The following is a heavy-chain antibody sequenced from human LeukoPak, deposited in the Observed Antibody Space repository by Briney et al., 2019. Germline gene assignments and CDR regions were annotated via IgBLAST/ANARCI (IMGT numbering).Heavy chain of an antibody. J-gene: IGHJ4*02. CDR3: AKDPRSYFDFWAD. D-gene: IGHD3-3*01. Sequence: GGFLRLSCAASGFTFSSYAMSWVRQAPGKGLEWVSAISGSGGTTYYADSVKGRFTISRDNSKNTLYLQMNSLRAEDTAVYYCAKDPRSYFDFWADWGQGTLVTVSS. CDR2: ISGSGGTT. CDR1: GFTFSSYA. V-gene: IGHV3-23*01.